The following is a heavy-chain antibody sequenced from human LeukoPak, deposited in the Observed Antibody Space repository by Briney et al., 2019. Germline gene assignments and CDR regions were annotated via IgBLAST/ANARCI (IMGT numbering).Heavy chain of an antibody. CDR3: ARSSDCGGDCSYYYYMDV. D-gene: IGHD2-21*02. J-gene: IGHJ6*03. CDR2: IIPIFGTA. Sequence: GASVTVSCKASGGTFISYAISWVRQAPGQGLEWMGGIIPIFGTANYAQKFQGRVTITTDESTSTAYMELSSLRSEDTAVYYCARSSDCGGDCSYYYYMDVWGKGTTVTVSS. V-gene: IGHV1-69*05. CDR1: GGTFISYA.